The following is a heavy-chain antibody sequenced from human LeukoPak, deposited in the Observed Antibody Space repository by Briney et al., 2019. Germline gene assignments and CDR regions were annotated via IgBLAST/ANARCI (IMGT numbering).Heavy chain of an antibody. J-gene: IGHJ4*02. V-gene: IGHV3-7*01. Sequence: GGSLRLSCAASGFTFSSYWMSWVRQAPGKGLEWVASIKQDGSEKYYVDSVKGRFTISRDNAKKSLYLQMNSLRDEDTAVYYCARDRAYTMVRGDLSFWGQGTLVTVSS. CDR2: IKQDGSEK. CDR1: GFTFSSYW. D-gene: IGHD3-10*01. CDR3: ARDRAYTMVRGDLSF.